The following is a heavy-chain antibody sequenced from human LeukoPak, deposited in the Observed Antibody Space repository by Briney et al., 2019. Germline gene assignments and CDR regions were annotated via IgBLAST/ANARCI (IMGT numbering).Heavy chain of an antibody. J-gene: IGHJ6*02. CDR2: INPNSGGT. Sequence: ASVKVSCKASGYTFTGYYMHWVRQAPGQGLEWMGWINPNSGGTNYAQKFQGRVTMTRGTSISTAYMELSRLRSDDTAVYYCARGRTAMDADYYYYAMDVWGQGTTVTVSS. CDR1: GYTFTGYY. V-gene: IGHV1-2*02. D-gene: IGHD5-18*01. CDR3: ARGRTAMDADYYYYAMDV.